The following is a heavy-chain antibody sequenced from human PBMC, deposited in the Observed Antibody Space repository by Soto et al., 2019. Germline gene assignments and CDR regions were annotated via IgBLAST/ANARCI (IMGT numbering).Heavy chain of an antibody. CDR3: ARDLGIAVAGPDYYYYYGMDV. J-gene: IGHJ6*02. V-gene: IGHV1-69*05. Sequence: GASVKVSCKASGGTFSSYAISWVRQAPGQGLEWMGGIIPIFGTTNYAQKLQGRVTMTTDTSTSTAYMELRSLRSDDTAVYYCARDLGIAVAGPDYYYYYGMDVWGQGTTVTVSS. CDR2: IIPIFGTT. CDR1: GGTFSSYA. D-gene: IGHD6-19*01.